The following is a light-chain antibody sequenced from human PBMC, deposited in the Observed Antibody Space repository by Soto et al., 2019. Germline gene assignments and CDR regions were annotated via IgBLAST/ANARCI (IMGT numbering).Light chain of an antibody. Sequence: QSALTQPPSASGSPGQSVTISCTGTSSDVGAYNSVSWYRQYPGKAPKLLIYEVDKRPSGVPGRFSGSKSGNTASLTVSGLQADDEADYYCSSYTGSSNLWLFDSGTNDLWVFGGGTKVTVL. V-gene: IGLV2-8*01. CDR2: EVD. CDR1: SSDVGAYNS. CDR3: SSYTGSSNLWLFDSGTNDLWV. J-gene: IGLJ3*02.